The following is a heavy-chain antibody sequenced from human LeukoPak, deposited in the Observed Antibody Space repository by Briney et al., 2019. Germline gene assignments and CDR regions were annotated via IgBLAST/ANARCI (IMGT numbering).Heavy chain of an antibody. Sequence: ASVKVSCKASGYTFTDYYINWIRQAPGQGLEWMGWINPNSGGTNYAQKFQGRVTMTRDTSISTAYMELSRLRSVDTAVYYCARGDGDGYYWGQGTLVTVSS. CDR1: GYTFTDYY. V-gene: IGHV1-2*02. J-gene: IGHJ4*02. CDR2: INPNSGGT. D-gene: IGHD4-17*01. CDR3: ARGDGDGYY.